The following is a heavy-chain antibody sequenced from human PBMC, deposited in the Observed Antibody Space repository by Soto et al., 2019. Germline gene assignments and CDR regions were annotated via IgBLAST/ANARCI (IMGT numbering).Heavy chain of an antibody. CDR3: ARDWVTTPLHWTLVHDAFDI. D-gene: IGHD4-4*01. CDR2: TYYRSKWYN. V-gene: IGHV6-1*01. J-gene: IGHJ3*02. Sequence: SSGLEWPGRTYYRSKWYNDYAVSVKSRITINPDTSKNQFSLQLNSVTPEDTAVYYCARDWVTTPLHWTLVHDAFDIWGQPTMV.